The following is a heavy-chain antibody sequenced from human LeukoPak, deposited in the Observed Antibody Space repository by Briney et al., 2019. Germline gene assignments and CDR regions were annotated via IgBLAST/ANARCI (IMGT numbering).Heavy chain of an antibody. J-gene: IGHJ4*02. D-gene: IGHD3-22*01. V-gene: IGHV3-7*01. Sequence: PGGSLRLSCAASGFTFSIYWMSWVRQAAGKGLEWVANISQDGGQKYYVDSVKGRFTISRDNAKNSLYLQMNSLRAEDTAVYYCARDLGDYDSSGFDYWGQGTLVTVSS. CDR1: GFTFSIYW. CDR2: ISQDGGQK. CDR3: ARDLGDYDSSGFDY.